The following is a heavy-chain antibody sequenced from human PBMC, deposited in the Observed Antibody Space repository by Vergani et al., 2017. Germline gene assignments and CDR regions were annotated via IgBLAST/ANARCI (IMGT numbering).Heavy chain of an antibody. CDR2: IKSKTDGGTT. V-gene: IGHV3-15*01. Sequence: EVKLVESGGGLVKPGGSLRLSCAASGFTFSTAWMSWVRKAQAKGLEWVGRIKSKTDGGTTDYAGHVKGRFTISRDDSKDTRYLQRNSLKTEDTAVYYCTTGGSSSLSSYWGQGTLVTVPS. CDR3: TTGGSSSLSSY. CDR1: GFTFSTAW. D-gene: IGHD6-6*01. J-gene: IGHJ4*02.